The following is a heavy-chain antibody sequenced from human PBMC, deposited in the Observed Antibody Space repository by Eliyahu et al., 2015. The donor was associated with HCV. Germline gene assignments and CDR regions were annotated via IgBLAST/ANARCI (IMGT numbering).Heavy chain of an antibody. Sequence: EVQLLESGGGLVQPGGSLRLXCAASGFTFSSYAMSWVRQAPGKGLEWVSAISGSGGSTYYADPVKGRFTISRDNSKNTLYLQMNSLRAEDTAVYYCAKWVWGMIVVASYFDYWGQGTLVTVSS. CDR3: AKWVWGMIVVASYFDY. V-gene: IGHV3-23*01. J-gene: IGHJ4*02. D-gene: IGHD3-22*01. CDR1: GFTFSSYA. CDR2: ISGSGGST.